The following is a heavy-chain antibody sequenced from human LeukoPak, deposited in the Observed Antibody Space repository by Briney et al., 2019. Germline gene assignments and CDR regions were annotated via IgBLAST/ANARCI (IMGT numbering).Heavy chain of an antibody. CDR3: TKGTIWLPFDY. CDR1: TFTFSNYA. J-gene: IGHJ4*02. D-gene: IGHD5-18*01. Sequence: GGSLRLSCITSTFTFSNYAMSWARQAPGKGLEWVSAISGSGGSTYYADSVKGRFTISRDNSKNTLYLQMNSLRAEDTAVYYCTKGTIWLPFDYWGQGTLVTVSS. V-gene: IGHV3-23*01. CDR2: ISGSGGST.